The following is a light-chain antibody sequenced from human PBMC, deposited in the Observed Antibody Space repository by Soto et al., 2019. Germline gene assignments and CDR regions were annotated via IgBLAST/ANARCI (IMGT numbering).Light chain of an antibody. CDR3: QVWDSSDHWV. CDR1: NIGSKS. CDR2: YDS. V-gene: IGLV3-21*04. Sequence: SYELTQPPSVSVAPGKTARITCGGNNIGSKSVHWYQQKAGQAPVLVIYYDSDRPSGIPERFSGSNSGNTATLTISRVEAGDEADYYCQVWDSSDHWVFGGGTKLTVL. J-gene: IGLJ3*02.